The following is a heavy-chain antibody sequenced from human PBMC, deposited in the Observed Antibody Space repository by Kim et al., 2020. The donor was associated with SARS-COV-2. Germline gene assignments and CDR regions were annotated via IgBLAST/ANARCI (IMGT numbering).Heavy chain of an antibody. D-gene: IGHD6-19*01. CDR1: GYTFTTYA. Sequence: ASVKVSCKASGYTFTTYALYWVRQVPGQSLEWMGWSKAGNGNTRYSQKFQVRVTITRYTSASTVYMELSSLRSEDTAVYYCAREEHSSGSLGFDNWGLGTLVPVSS. CDR2: SKAGNGNT. CDR3: AREEHSSGSLGFDN. V-gene: IGHV1-3*01. J-gene: IGHJ4*02.